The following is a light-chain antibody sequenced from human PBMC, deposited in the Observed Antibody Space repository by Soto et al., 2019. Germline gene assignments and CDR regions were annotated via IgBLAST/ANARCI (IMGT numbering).Light chain of an antibody. CDR3: SSYTSSSTCA. V-gene: IGLV2-18*02. Sequence: QSALTQPPSVSGSPGQSVTISCTGTSSDVGSYNRVSWYQQPPGTAPKLLIYEVNNRPSGVPDRFAGSKSDNTASLTISGLQAEDEADYYCSSYTSSSTCAFGGGTKVTLL. CDR2: EVN. CDR1: SSDVGSYNR. J-gene: IGLJ3*02.